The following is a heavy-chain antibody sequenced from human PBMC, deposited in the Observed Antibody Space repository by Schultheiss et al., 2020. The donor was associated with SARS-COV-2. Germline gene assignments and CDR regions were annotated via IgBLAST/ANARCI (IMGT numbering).Heavy chain of an antibody. CDR3: AKDLITAVAGDAYGMDV. Sequence: GSLRLSCAASGFTFSSYGMHWVRQAPGKGLEWVAVISYDGSNKYYADSVKGRFTISRDNSKNTLYLQMNSLRAEDTAVYYCAKDLITAVAGDAYGMDVWGQGTTVTVSS. J-gene: IGHJ6*02. CDR2: ISYDGSNK. CDR1: GFTFSSYG. V-gene: IGHV3-30*18. D-gene: IGHD6-19*01.